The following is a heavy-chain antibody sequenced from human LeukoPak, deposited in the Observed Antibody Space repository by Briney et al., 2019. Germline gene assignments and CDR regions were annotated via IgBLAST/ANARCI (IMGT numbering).Heavy chain of an antibody. V-gene: IGHV3-30*04. D-gene: IGHD1-26*01. CDR1: GFTFSNYA. Sequence: GGSLRLSCAASGFTFSNYAIHWVRQAPGKGLEWVSVISSDGSKKSYGDSVKGRFTISRDNAKNSLYLQMNSLRAEDTAVYYCARDQDGGSYYYYYYMDVWGKGTTVTVSS. CDR2: ISSDGSKK. J-gene: IGHJ6*03. CDR3: ARDQDGGSYYYYYYMDV.